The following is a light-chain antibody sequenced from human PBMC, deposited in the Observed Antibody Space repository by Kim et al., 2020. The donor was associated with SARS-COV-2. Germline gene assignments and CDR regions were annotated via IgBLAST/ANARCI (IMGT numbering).Light chain of an antibody. J-gene: IGKJ2*01. CDR3: QQYDNLPYT. Sequence: SASVGDRVTIPGQACQDISNYLNWYQQKPGKAPKLLIYDASNLETGVPSRFSGSVSGTDFTFTISSLQPEDIATYYCQQYDNLPYTFGQGTKLEI. CDR1: QDISNY. CDR2: DAS. V-gene: IGKV1-33*01.